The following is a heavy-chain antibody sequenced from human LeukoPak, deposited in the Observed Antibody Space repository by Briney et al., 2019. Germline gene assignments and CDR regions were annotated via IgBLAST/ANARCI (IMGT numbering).Heavy chain of an antibody. CDR2: INPNSGGT. J-gene: IGHJ5*02. CDR1: GYTFTGYY. D-gene: IGHD5-18*01. V-gene: IGHV1-2*02. Sequence: RASVKVSCKASGYTFTGYYMHWVRQAPGQGLEWMGWINPNSGGTNYAQKFQRRVTMTRDTSISAVYVELSSLKIDDTAVYFCTRDRGEYTYGQYNWFDPWGQGTLVTVSS. CDR3: TRDRGEYTYGQYNWFDP.